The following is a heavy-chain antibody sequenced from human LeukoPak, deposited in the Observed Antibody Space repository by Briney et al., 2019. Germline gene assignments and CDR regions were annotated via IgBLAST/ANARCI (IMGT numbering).Heavy chain of an antibody. Sequence: GSLRLSCAASGFTFSTYVMSWVRQAPGKGLEWVSGMAGSGNYIFYADSVKGRFTISRDNAKNSLYLQMNSLRAEDTAVYYCARVVVVVVAASNWFDPWGQGTLVTVSS. CDR2: MAGSGNYI. D-gene: IGHD2-15*01. CDR1: GFTFSTYV. V-gene: IGHV3-21*01. J-gene: IGHJ5*02. CDR3: ARVVVVVVAASNWFDP.